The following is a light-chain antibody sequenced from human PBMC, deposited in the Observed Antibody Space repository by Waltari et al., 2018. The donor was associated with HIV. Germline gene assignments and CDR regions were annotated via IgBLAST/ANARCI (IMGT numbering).Light chain of an antibody. CDR2: DVS. CDR1: QGVSNW. CDR3: QQANRFPLT. V-gene: IGKV1-12*01. J-gene: IGKJ4*01. Sequence: DIQMTQSPSSVSASVGDRVTLTCRASQGVSNWLAWYQQRPGQAPKLLIHDVSSLQTGVPSRFSGSGSGTDFALTIDGLQPEDFTTYYCQQANRFPLTFGGGTKVEI.